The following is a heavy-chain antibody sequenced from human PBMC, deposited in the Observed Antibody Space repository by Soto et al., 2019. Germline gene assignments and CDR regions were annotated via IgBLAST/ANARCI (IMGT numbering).Heavy chain of an antibody. CDR1: GGSISSYY. V-gene: IGHV4-59*08. Sequence: SETLSLTCTGSGGSISSYYWSWIRQPPGKGLEWIGYIYYSGSTNYNPSLKSRVTISVDTSKNQFSLKLSSVTAADTAVYYCARHLDYYYGMDVWGQGTTVTVSS. CDR3: ARHLDYYYGMDV. J-gene: IGHJ6*02. CDR2: IYYSGST.